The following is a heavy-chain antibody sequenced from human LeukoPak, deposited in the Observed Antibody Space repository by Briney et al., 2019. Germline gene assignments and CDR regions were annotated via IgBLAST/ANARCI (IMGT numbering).Heavy chain of an antibody. CDR2: ISSSGSTI. CDR1: GFTFSDYY. V-gene: IGHV3-11*04. D-gene: IGHD6-19*01. Sequence: GGSLRLSCAASGFTFSDYYMSWIRQAPGKGLEWVSYISSSGSTIYYADPVKGRFTISRDNAKNSLYLQMNSLRAEDTAVYYCARLRGSSGWYYFDSWGQGTLVTVSS. CDR3: ARLRGSSGWYYFDS. J-gene: IGHJ4*02.